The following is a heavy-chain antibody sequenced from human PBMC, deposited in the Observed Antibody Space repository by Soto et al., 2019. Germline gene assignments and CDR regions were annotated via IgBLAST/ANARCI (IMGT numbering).Heavy chain of an antibody. Sequence: SETLSLTCAVYGGSFSGYYWSWIRQPPGKGLEWIGEINHSGSTNYNPSLKSRVTISVDTSKNQFSLKLSSVTAADTAVYYCARADPRDIAAAGSGGVDYYGMDVWGQGTTVTVSS. CDR1: GGSFSGYY. D-gene: IGHD6-13*01. V-gene: IGHV4-34*01. CDR3: ARADPRDIAAAGSGGVDYYGMDV. J-gene: IGHJ6*02. CDR2: INHSGST.